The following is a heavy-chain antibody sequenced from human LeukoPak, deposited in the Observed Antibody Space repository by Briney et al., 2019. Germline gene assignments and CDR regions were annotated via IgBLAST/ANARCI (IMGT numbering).Heavy chain of an antibody. V-gene: IGHV3-30-3*01. CDR1: GFTFSSYA. CDR2: ISYDGSNK. Sequence: PGGSLTLSCAASGFTFSSYAMHWVRQAPGKGLEWVAVISYDGSNKYYADSVKGRFTISRDNSKNTLYLQMNSLRAEDTAVYYCARAVAGTSPGYFQHWGQGTLVTVSS. D-gene: IGHD6-19*01. J-gene: IGHJ1*01. CDR3: ARAVAGTSPGYFQH.